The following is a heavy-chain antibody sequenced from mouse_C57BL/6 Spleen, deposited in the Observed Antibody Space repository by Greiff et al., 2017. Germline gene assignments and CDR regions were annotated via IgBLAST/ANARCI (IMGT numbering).Heavy chain of an antibody. CDR1: GYAFSRYW. Sequence: QVQLKESGPELVKPGASVKISCKASGYAFSRYWMNWVKQRPGKGLEWIGRIYPGDGDTNYNGKFKGKATLTADKSSSTAYMQLSSLTSEDSAVYVCSKRGSNYFDYWGQGTTLTVSS. J-gene: IGHJ2*01. V-gene: IGHV1-82*01. D-gene: IGHD2-5*01. CDR3: SKRGSNYFDY. CDR2: IYPGDGDT.